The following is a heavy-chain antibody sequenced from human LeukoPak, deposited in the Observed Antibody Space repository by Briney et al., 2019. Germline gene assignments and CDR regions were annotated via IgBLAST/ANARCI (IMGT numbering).Heavy chain of an antibody. CDR1: GINFSDYG. CDR2: MRSRTYGDSP. CDR3: AARIAARLMGFGGSGKPHDY. V-gene: IGHV3-49*04. J-gene: IGHJ4*02. D-gene: IGHD6-6*01. Sequence: GGSLRLSCTASGINFSDYGVNWVRQAPGKGLEWVGFMRSRTYGDSPQYAASVRGRFTISRDDSKGIAYLQMNSLRAEDTAVYYCAARIAARLMGFGGSGKPHDYWGQGTLVTVSS.